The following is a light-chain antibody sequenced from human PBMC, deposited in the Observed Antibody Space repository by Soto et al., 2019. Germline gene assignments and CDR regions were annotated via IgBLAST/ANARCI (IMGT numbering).Light chain of an antibody. J-gene: IGKJ5*01. CDR2: GTS. Sequence: EIVLTQAPATRSLSPGERATLSCRASQSVSSYLAWYQQKPGQAPRLLIYGTSSRATGIPDRFSGSGSGTHFTLTISRLEPGDFAVYYCQHFGGTTFTFGQGTRLEIK. V-gene: IGKV3-20*01. CDR1: QSVSSY. CDR3: QHFGGTTFT.